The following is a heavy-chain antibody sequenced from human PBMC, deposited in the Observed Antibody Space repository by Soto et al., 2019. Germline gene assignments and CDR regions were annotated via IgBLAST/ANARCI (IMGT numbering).Heavy chain of an antibody. CDR2: IYYTGTT. D-gene: IGHD1-26*01. J-gene: IGHJ6*02. V-gene: IGHV4-39*01. CDR3: ARLGKMPTDLGGYYYYSMDV. Sequence: QVQLQESGPRLVKPSETLSLTCTVSGGSTSSRSCYWGWIRQPPGKGLEWIGSIYYTGTTYYNPSLESRVTISVDTSKNQFSMRLSSVAAADTAVYYCARLGKMPTDLGGYYYYSMDVWGQGTAVTVSS. CDR1: GGSTSSRSCY.